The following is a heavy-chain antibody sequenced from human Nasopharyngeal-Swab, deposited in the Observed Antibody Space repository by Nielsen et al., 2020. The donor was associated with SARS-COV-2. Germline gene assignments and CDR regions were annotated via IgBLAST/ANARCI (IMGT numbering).Heavy chain of an antibody. CDR2: IYYSGST. Sequence: SETLSLTCTVSGDSVSSGSYYWTWVRQPPGKGLEWIGHIYYSGSTYYKPSLKSRGTISLDASKNQFSLTLRSVTAADTAVYYCARDMIRGVYDYWGQGTLVTVSS. CDR1: GDSVSSGSYY. CDR3: ARDMIRGVYDY. D-gene: IGHD3-10*01. V-gene: IGHV4-30-4*01. J-gene: IGHJ4*02.